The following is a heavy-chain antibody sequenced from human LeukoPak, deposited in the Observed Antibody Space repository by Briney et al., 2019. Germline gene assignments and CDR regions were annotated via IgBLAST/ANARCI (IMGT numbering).Heavy chain of an antibody. V-gene: IGHV3-23*01. CDR2: IRDSGGRT. Sequence: GGSLRLSCAVSGITLSNYGMSWVRQTPGKGLEWVPGIRDSGGRTNYADSVKGRFTISRDNPKNTLYLQMNSLRAEDTAVYFCARNGFRTHCGAGCYSDYMDVWGKGTTVTVSS. J-gene: IGHJ6*03. D-gene: IGHD2-21*02. CDR1: GITLSNYG. CDR3: ARNGFRTHCGAGCYSDYMDV.